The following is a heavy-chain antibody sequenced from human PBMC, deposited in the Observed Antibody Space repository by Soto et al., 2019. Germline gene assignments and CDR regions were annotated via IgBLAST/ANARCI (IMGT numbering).Heavy chain of an antibody. CDR1: GGSISSGGYY. CDR3: ASGNCGGDCYLPPNLAFDI. CDR2: IYYSGST. Sequence: QVQLQESGPGLVKPSQTLSLTCTVSGGSISSGGYYWSWIRQHPGKGLEWIGYIYYSGSTYYNPSLKSRVTLSVDTSKNQFSLKLSSVTAADTAVYYCASGNCGGDCYLPPNLAFDIWGQGTMVTVSS. D-gene: IGHD2-21*01. V-gene: IGHV4-31*03. J-gene: IGHJ3*02.